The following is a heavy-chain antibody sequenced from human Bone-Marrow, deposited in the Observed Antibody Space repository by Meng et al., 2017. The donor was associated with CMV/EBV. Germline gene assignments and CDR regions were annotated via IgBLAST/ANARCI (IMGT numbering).Heavy chain of an antibody. V-gene: IGHV3-21*01. J-gene: IGHJ5*02. CDR2: ISSSSSYI. D-gene: IGHD2-2*01. CDR3: AGQYCSSTSCYAPRFDP. CDR1: GFTFSSYS. Sequence: GESLKISCAASGFTFSSYSMNWVRQAPGKGLEWVSSISSSSSYIYYADSVKGRFTISRDNAKNSLYLQMNSLRAEDTAVYYCAGQYCSSTSCYAPRFDPWGQGTLVTDSS.